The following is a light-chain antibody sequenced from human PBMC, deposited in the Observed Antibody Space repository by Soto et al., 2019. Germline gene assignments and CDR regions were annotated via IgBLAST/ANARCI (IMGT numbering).Light chain of an antibody. V-gene: IGKV1-12*01. J-gene: IGKJ4*01. CDR2: AAS. CDR1: QGSSSW. CDR3: QQANSFPPS. Sequence: DIQMTQSPASVSASFGDRVTITCLANQGSSSWLAWDQQKTRKAPKLLIYAASSLQSGVPSRFSGSGSGTEFTLTLRSLQTEDFETSYCQQANSFPPSVGGGTKVEIK.